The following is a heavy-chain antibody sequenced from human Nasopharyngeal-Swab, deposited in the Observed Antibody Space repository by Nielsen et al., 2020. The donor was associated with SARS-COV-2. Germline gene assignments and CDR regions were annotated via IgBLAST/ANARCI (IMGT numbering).Heavy chain of an antibody. CDR1: GVSITSQY. Sequence: SETLSLTCTVSGVSITSQYWGWIRQPPGKGLEWIGYIYYGGSTNYNPSLKSRVTISLDTSKNQFSLILSSVTAADTAVYYCARVRPHYFDSSGYDYWGQGTLVTVSS. V-gene: IGHV4-59*11. D-gene: IGHD3-22*01. CDR2: IYYGGST. J-gene: IGHJ4*02. CDR3: ARVRPHYFDSSGYDY.